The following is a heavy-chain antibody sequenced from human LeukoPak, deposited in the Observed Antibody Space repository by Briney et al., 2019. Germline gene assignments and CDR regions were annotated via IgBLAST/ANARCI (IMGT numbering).Heavy chain of an antibody. CDR2: INSNSGGT. J-gene: IGHJ4*02. V-gene: IGHV1-2*02. Sequence: GASVKVSCKASGYTFTGYYMYWVRQAPGQGLEWMGWINSNSGGTNYAQKFQGRVTMTRDTSISTAYMELSRLRSDDTAVYYCARDERYDSSGYPFDYWGQGTLVTVSS. CDR3: ARDERYDSSGYPFDY. CDR1: GYTFTGYY. D-gene: IGHD3-22*01.